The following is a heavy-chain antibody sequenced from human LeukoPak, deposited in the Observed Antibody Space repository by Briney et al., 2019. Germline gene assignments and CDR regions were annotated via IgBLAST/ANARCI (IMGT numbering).Heavy chain of an antibody. V-gene: IGHV4-38-2*02. Sequence: SETLSLTCTVSGYSITSGYYWGWIRQPPGKGLEWIGSVDHSGSTYYNPSLKSRVTISVDTSKNQFSLRLSSVTAADTAVYYCARERGTTVVRWDYWGQGTQVTVSS. CDR3: ARERGTTVVRWDY. CDR2: VDHSGST. D-gene: IGHD4-23*01. J-gene: IGHJ4*02. CDR1: GYSITSGYY.